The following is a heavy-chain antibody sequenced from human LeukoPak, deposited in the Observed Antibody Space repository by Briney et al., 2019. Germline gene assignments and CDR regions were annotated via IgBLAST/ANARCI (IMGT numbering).Heavy chain of an antibody. J-gene: IGHJ4*02. V-gene: IGHV4-59*01. CDR1: GGSISSYY. Sequence: PSETLSLTCTVSGGSISSYYWSWIRQPPGKGLEWIGYIYYSRSTNYNPSLKSRVTISVDTSKNQFSLKLSSVTAADTAVYYCARSPIAARRLLDYWGQGTLVTVSS. CDR3: ARSPIAARRLLDY. CDR2: IYYSRST. D-gene: IGHD6-6*01.